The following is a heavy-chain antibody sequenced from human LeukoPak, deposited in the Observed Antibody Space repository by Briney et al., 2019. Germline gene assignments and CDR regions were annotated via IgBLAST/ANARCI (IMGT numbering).Heavy chain of an antibody. CDR2: ISYDGSNK. J-gene: IGHJ4*02. CDR3: AKDSYYDSSGYTPITPDY. CDR1: GFTFSSYA. D-gene: IGHD3-22*01. V-gene: IGHV3-30-3*01. Sequence: PGRSLRLSCAASGFTFSSYAMHWVRQAPGKGLEWVAVISYDGSNKYYADSVKGRFTISRDNSKNTLYLQMNSLRAEDTAVYYCAKDSYYDSSGYTPITPDYWGQGTLVTVSS.